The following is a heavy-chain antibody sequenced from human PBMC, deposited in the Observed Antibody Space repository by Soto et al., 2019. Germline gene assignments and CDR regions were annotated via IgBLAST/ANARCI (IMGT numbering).Heavy chain of an antibody. J-gene: IGHJ4*02. Sequence: QLQLQESGPGLVKPSETLSLTCTVSGGSISSSSYYWGWIRQPPGKGLEWIGSIYYSGSTYYNPSLKSRVTISVDTSKNQFSLKLSSVTAADTAVYYCARSSSSWKNFDYWGQGTLVTVSS. V-gene: IGHV4-39*01. CDR1: GGSISSSSYY. CDR3: ARSSSSWKNFDY. D-gene: IGHD6-13*01. CDR2: IYYSGST.